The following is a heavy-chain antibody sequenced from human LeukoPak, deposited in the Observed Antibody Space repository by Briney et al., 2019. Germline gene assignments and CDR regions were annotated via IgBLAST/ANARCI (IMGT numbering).Heavy chain of an antibody. D-gene: IGHD1-26*01. Sequence: KPSETLSLTCAVYGGSFSGYYWSWIRQPPGKGLEWIGEINHSGSTNYNPSLKSRVTISVDTSKNQFSLKLSSVTAADTAVYYCARATLRLLIDYWGQGTLVTVSS. CDR3: ARATLRLLIDY. CDR1: GGSFSGYY. J-gene: IGHJ4*02. V-gene: IGHV4-34*01. CDR2: INHSGST.